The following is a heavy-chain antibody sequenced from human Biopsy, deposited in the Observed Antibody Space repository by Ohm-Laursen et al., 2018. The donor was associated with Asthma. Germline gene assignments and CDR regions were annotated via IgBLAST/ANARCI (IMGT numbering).Heavy chain of an antibody. V-gene: IGHV3-23*01. CDR1: GFAFSNYP. Sequence: GSLRLSCAASGFAFSNYPMSWARQAPGKGLAWVGTIRPGQPDIVYEPPVRGRFFISRDDSKNTLYLDMTSLRAEDTAVYYCVKDTLIDSKNYYTFEVWGQGTMVTVSS. CDR2: IRPGQPDI. CDR3: VKDTLIDSKNYYTFEV. J-gene: IGHJ3*01. D-gene: IGHD3-22*01.